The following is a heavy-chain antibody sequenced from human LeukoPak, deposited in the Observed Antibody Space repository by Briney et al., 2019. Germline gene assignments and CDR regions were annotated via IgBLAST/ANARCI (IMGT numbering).Heavy chain of an antibody. CDR2: IWYDGSNK. Sequence: PGGSLRLSCAASGFTFSSYGMHWVRQAPGKGLEWVAVIWYDGSNKYYADSVKGRFTISRDNSKNTLYLQMNSLRAEDTAVYYCARENGDTSGWYPGGGYFDYWGQGTLVTVSS. CDR1: GFTFSSYG. D-gene: IGHD6-19*01. V-gene: IGHV3-30*19. J-gene: IGHJ4*02. CDR3: ARENGDTSGWYPGGGYFDY.